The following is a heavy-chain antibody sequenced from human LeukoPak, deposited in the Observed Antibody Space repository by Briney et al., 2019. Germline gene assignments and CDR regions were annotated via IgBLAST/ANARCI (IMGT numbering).Heavy chain of an antibody. CDR3: ARGGSYGFFDY. V-gene: IGHV3-48*02. CDR1: GFTFSSYS. Sequence: GGSLRLSCAASGFTFSSYSMNWVRQAPGKGLEWVSYISSSSSTIYYADSVKGRFTISRDNAKNSLYLQMTSLRDEDTAVYYCARGGSYGFFDYWGLGTLVTVSS. D-gene: IGHD5-18*01. CDR2: ISSSSSTI. J-gene: IGHJ4*02.